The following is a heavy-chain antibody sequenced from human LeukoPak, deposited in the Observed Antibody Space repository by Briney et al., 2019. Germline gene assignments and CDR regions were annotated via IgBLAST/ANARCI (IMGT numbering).Heavy chain of an antibody. CDR3: ARAGQSDY. V-gene: IGHV3-48*04. Sequence: PGGSLRLSCAASGFTFNIYSMNWIRQAPGKGLEWVSSISGGSRTINYADSVKGRFTTSRDNAKNSLYLQVNSLRAEDTAVYYCARAGQSDYWGQGTLVTVSS. CDR2: ISGGSRTI. CDR1: GFTFNIYS. J-gene: IGHJ4*02.